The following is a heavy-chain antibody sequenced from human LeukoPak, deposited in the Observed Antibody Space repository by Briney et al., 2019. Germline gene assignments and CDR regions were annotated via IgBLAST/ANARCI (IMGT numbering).Heavy chain of an antibody. V-gene: IGHV3-30-3*01. CDR2: ISYDGSNK. CDR3: ARDSPGIAVGGLDP. Sequence: GRSLRLSCTASGFTFSSYAMHWVRQAPGKGLEWVAVISYDGSNKYYADSVKGRFTISRDNSKNALYLQMNSLRAEDTAVYYCARDSPGIAVGGLDPWGQGTLVTVSS. D-gene: IGHD6-19*01. CDR1: GFTFSSYA. J-gene: IGHJ5*02.